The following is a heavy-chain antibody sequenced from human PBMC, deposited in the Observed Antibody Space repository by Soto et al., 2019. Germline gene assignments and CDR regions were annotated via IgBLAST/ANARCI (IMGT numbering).Heavy chain of an antibody. CDR1: GGSITNYY. Sequence: PTVTVPGGSITNYYWTWSANRAGKGLGWMGLIYTSGSTNYNTSLKSRVTMSVDTAKIAVSLKLISVTAADTAEYYWANCPMTMVRGVISYYYCIDDWGQGTTVTVSS. CDR2: IYTSGST. J-gene: IGHJ6*02. D-gene: IGHD3-10*01. V-gene: IGHV4-4*07. CDR3: ANCPMTMVRGVISYYYCIDD.